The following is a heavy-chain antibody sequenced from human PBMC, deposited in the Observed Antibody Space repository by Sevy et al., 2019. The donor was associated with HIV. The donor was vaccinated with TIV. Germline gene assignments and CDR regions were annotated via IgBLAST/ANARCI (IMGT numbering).Heavy chain of an antibody. CDR1: GFTFDDYT. CDR2: ISWDGGST. J-gene: IGHJ6*02. CDR3: AKDIRCSSTSCSYYYYSMDV. V-gene: IGHV3-43*01. D-gene: IGHD2-2*01. Sequence: GGSLRLSCAASGFTFDDYTMHWVRQAPGKGLEWVSLISWDGGSTYYADSVKGRFTISRDNSKNSLYLQMNSLRTEDTALYYCAKDIRCSSTSCSYYYYSMDVWGQGTTVTVSS.